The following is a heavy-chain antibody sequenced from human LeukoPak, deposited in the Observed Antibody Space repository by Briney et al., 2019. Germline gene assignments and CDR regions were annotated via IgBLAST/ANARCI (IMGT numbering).Heavy chain of an antibody. V-gene: IGHV4-30-2*01. J-gene: IGHJ4*02. D-gene: IGHD3-22*01. CDR2: IYHSGST. CDR3: ARGHYDSTPDH. CDR1: GGSISSGGYS. Sequence: SQTLSLTCAVSGGSISSGGYSWSWIRQPPGKGLEWIGYIYHSGSTDYNPSLKSRVTISVDRSKNQFSLKLSSVAAAGTAVYYCARGHYDSTPDHWGQGTLVTVSS.